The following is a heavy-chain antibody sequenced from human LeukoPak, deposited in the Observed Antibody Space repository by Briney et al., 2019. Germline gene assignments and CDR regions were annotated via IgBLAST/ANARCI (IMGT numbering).Heavy chain of an antibody. CDR2: IYYSGST. CDR3: ARSPPKYDILTGYSGRYFDY. Sequence: SETLSLTCTVSGGSISSSSYYWGWIRQPPGKGLEWIGSIYYSGSTYYNPSLKSRVTISVDTSKNQFSLKLSSVTAADTAVYYCARSPPKYDILTGYSGRYFDYWGQGTLVTVSS. V-gene: IGHV4-39*01. D-gene: IGHD3-9*01. CDR1: GGSISSSSYY. J-gene: IGHJ4*02.